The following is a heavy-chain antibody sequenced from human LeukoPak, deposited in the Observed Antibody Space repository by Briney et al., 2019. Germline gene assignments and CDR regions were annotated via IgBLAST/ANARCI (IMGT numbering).Heavy chain of an antibody. CDR1: GFTFSSYW. D-gene: IGHD6-13*01. J-gene: IGHJ4*02. CDR2: VKDDGSYT. Sequence: GGSLRLSCAASGFTFSSYWMHWVRQAPGKGLDWVAVVKDDGSYTSYAASVKGRFTISRDNSRNTVVLQMNSLSVDDTAIYYCARQSLAASGLDSWGQGMLVTVSS. CDR3: ARQSLAASGLDS. V-gene: IGHV3-30*03.